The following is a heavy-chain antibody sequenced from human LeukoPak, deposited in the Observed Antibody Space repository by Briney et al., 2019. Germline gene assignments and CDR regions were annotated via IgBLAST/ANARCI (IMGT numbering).Heavy chain of an antibody. CDR2: IYTSGST. Sequence: SETLSLTCTVSGGSISSCSYYWSWIRQPAGKGLEWIGRIYTSGSTNYNPSLKSRVTISVDTSKNQFSLKLSSVTAADTAVYYCARGSSSPLDYWGQGTLVTVSS. CDR1: GGSISSCSYY. D-gene: IGHD6-6*01. CDR3: ARGSSSPLDY. V-gene: IGHV4-61*02. J-gene: IGHJ4*02.